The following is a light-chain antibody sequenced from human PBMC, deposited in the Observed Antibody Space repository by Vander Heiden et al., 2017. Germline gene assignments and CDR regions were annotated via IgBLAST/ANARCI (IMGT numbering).Light chain of an antibody. CDR3: SSHAGSSAV. J-gene: IGLJ3*02. V-gene: IGLV2-8*01. CDR1: NSQVGSYNQ. CDR2: DVT. Sequence: QSALTQHPSASGPPGQSVTISCTGPNSQVGSYNQVSWYQQHPGKAPTLIIDDVTKRPSGVPARFSGSKSVNTAFLTVSGLQAEDEADYYCSSHAGSSAVFGGGTTVTVL.